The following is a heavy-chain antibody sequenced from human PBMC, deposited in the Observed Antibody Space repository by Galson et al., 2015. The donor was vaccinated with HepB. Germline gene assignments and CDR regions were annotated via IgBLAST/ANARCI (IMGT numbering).Heavy chain of an antibody. CDR3: ARALYYYDSSGYYHPFDY. CDR1: GYTFTGYY. V-gene: IGHV1-2*04. Sequence: SVKVSCKASGYTFTGYYMHWVRQAPGQGLEWMGWINPNGGGTNYAQKFQGWVTMTRDTSISTAYMELSRLRSDDTAVYYCARALYYYDSSGYYHPFDYWGQGTLVTVSS. J-gene: IGHJ4*02. D-gene: IGHD3-22*01. CDR2: INPNGGGT.